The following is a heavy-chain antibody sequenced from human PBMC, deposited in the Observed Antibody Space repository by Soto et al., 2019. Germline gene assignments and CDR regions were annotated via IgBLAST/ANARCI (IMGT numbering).Heavy chain of an antibody. V-gene: IGHV4-39*01. CDR2: IYYSGST. Sequence: SETLSLTCTVSGGSISSSSYYWGWIRQPPGKGLEWIGSIYYSGSTYYNPSLKSRVTISVDTSKNQFSLKLSSVTAADTAVYYCASTIFGVPTTRGGYYYYYMDVWGKGTTVTVSS. J-gene: IGHJ6*03. CDR1: GGSISSSSYY. CDR3: ASTIFGVPTTRGGYYYYYMDV. D-gene: IGHD3-3*01.